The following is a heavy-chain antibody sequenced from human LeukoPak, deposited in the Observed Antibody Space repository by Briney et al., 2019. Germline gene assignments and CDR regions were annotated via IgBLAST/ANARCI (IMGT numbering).Heavy chain of an antibody. CDR1: GGSISSGSYY. CDR2: IYYSGST. J-gene: IGHJ4*02. D-gene: IGHD2-2*01. Sequence: SETLSLTCTVSGGSISSGSYYWGWIRQPPGKGLEWIGSIYYSGSTYYNPSLKSRATISVDTPENQFSLKLSSVTAADTVVYYCARLVVARIYPDYFDYWGQGTLVTVSS. CDR3: ARLVVARIYPDYFDY. V-gene: IGHV4-39*01.